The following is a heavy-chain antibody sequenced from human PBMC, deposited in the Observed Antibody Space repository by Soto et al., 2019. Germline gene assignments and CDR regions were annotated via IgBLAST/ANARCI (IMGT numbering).Heavy chain of an antibody. Sequence: EALKISCAAPGFTLCSYALGLVRQGPGEGAVWVSAISGSGGSTYYADSVKGRFTISRDNSKNTLYLQMNSLRAEDTAVYYCANWYSGSYFVGSGVGAFDIWGQGTMVTVSS. CDR1: GFTLCSYA. V-gene: IGHV3-23*01. CDR2: ISGSGGST. J-gene: IGHJ3*02. D-gene: IGHD1-26*01. CDR3: ANWYSGSYFVGSGVGAFDI.